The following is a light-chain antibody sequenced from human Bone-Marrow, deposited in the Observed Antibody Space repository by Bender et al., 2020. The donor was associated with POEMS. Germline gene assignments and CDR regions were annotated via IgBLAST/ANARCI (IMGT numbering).Light chain of an antibody. CDR2: DFG. CDR3: CSRSVSVSWI. CDR1: NIGTKG. V-gene: IGLV3-21*02. J-gene: IGLJ1*01. Sequence: NVLTQTPSESVAPGQTARITCEGYNIGTKGVHWYQQKPGQAPSLVVDDFGDRPSGIPERISGSTSGNTATLTISGLQAEDEADYYCCSRSVSVSWICGTGTKVTVL.